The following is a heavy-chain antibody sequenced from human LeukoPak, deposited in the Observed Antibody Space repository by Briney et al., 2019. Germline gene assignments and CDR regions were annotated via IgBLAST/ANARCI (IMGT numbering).Heavy chain of an antibody. Sequence: GGSLRLSCAASGFTFSSYGMHWVRQAPDKGLEWVAFIRYEGSSKYYADSVKGRFTTSRDNAKNSLYLQMNSLRAEDTAVYYCARDPYYDSSGYTHFDYWGQGTLVTVSS. CDR3: ARDPYYDSSGYTHFDY. CDR1: GFTFSSYG. CDR2: IRYEGSSK. V-gene: IGHV3-30*02. D-gene: IGHD3-22*01. J-gene: IGHJ4*02.